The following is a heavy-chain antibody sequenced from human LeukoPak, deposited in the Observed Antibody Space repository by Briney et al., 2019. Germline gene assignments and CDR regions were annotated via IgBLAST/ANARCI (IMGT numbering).Heavy chain of an antibody. V-gene: IGHV3-7*04. J-gene: IGHJ5*02. CDR1: GFTFSTNW. CDR2: IDQGGSVK. CDR3: ARDVNGGYHLFTENH. D-gene: IGHD3-22*01. Sequence: GGSLRLSCAASGFTFSTNWMAWVRQAPGKGLEWVANIDQGGSVKNYADSVKGRFTISRGNAENSLYLQMSSLRAEDTAVYYCARDVNGGYHLFTENHSGQGTLVTV.